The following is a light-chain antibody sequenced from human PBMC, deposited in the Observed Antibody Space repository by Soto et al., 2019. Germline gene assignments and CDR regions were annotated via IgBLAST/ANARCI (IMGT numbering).Light chain of an antibody. V-gene: IGKV1-5*01. Sequence: DIQMTQSPSTLSASVGDRVTITCRASQRISSWLAWYQQKPGKAPKLLIYDVSSLESGVPSRFSGSGSGTEFTLTISSLQPDYFATYYCQQYKSYSTFGGGTKVEIK. CDR2: DVS. CDR3: QQYKSYST. J-gene: IGKJ4*01. CDR1: QRISSW.